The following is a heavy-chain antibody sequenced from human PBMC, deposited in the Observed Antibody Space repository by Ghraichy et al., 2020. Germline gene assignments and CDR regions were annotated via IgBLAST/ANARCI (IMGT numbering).Heavy chain of an antibody. CDR1: GYTFTSYF. D-gene: IGHD4-17*01. V-gene: IGHV1-46*01. Sequence: ASVKVSCKASGYTFTSYFLHWVRQAPGQGLEWMGIINPSAGTTTYAQQFQGSVIMTRDTSTSTVYLELSSLRSEDTAVYYCARTADSYGELDYWGQGALVTVSS. J-gene: IGHJ4*02. CDR2: INPSAGTT. CDR3: ARTADSYGELDY.